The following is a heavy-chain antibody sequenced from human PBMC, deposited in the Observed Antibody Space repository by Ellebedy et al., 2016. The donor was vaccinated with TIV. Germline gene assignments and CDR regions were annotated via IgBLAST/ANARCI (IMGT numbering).Heavy chain of an antibody. V-gene: IGHV4-31*03. J-gene: IGHJ6*02. D-gene: IGHD2-15*01. CDR2: IYYSGST. CDR3: AKDSIVVVVAATGGYYYYGMDV. CDR1: GGSISSGGYY. Sequence: MPSETLSLTCTVSGGSISSGGYYWSWIRQHPGKGLEWIGYIYYSGSTYYNPSLKSRVTISVDTSKNQFSLKLSSVTAADTAVYYCAKDSIVVVVAATGGYYYYGMDVWGQGTTVTVSS.